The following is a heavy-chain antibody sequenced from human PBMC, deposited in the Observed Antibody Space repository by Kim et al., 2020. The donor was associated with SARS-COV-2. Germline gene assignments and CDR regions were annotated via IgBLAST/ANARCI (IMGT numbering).Heavy chain of an antibody. J-gene: IGHJ6*02. Sequence: SETLSLTCAVYGGSFSGYYWSWIRQPPGKGLEWIGEINHSGSTNYNPSLKSRVTISVDTSKNQFSLKLSSVTAADTAVYYCARVRGDYYGMDVWGQGTTVTVSS. CDR3: ARVRGDYYGMDV. CDR1: GGSFSGYY. V-gene: IGHV4-34*01. CDR2: INHSGST. D-gene: IGHD3-10*01.